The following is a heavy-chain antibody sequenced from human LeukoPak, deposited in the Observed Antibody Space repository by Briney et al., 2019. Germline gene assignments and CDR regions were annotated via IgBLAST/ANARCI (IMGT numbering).Heavy chain of an antibody. CDR3: AKDVLRFLEWLSRFDY. J-gene: IGHJ4*02. V-gene: IGHV3-23*01. D-gene: IGHD3-3*01. CDR1: GFTFSSYA. Sequence: PGGSLRLSCAASGFTFSSYAMSWVRQAPGKGLEWVSGISGSGGSTNYADSVKGRFTISRDNSKNTLYLQMNSLRAEDTAVYYCAKDVLRFLEWLSRFDYWGQGTLVTVSS. CDR2: ISGSGGST.